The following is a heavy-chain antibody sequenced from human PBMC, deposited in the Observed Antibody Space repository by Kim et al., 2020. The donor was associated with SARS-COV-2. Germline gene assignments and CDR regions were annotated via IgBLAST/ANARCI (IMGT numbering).Heavy chain of an antibody. CDR3: ACGREPNTNSVWCVYDFD. J-gene: IGHJ4*01. CDR2: GSHSGGA. CDR1: GGSFTGYY. D-gene: IGHD6-19*01. V-gene: IGHV4-34*01. Sequence: SETLSLTCAVSGGSFTGYYWSWIWEPQGPGLGWMGEGSHSGGANYNSNPSIRITISVAMSTNQFSLTLSSVTATATAAYYCACGREPNTNSVWCVYDFD.